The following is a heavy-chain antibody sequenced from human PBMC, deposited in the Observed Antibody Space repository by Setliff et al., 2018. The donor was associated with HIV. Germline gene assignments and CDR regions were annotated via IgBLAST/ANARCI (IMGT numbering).Heavy chain of an antibody. Sequence: SETLSLTCAVYGGSFSNHYWSWIRQPPGKGLEWIGEINHSGNTHYNPSLKSRVTISVDKSKNQFSLRLSSVAAGDTAVYYCARSIVPVASGYYYFEYWGQGTLVTVSS. V-gene: IGHV4-34*01. CDR1: GGSFSNHY. CDR3: ARSIVPVASGYYYFEY. D-gene: IGHD3-3*01. J-gene: IGHJ4*02. CDR2: INHSGNT.